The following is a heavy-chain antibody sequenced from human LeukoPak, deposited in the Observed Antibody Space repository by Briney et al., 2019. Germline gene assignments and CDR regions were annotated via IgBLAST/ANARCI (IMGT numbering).Heavy chain of an antibody. V-gene: IGHV1-2*02. CDR1: GYTFTGYY. J-gene: IGHJ4*02. Sequence: GASVKVSCKASGYTFTGYYIHWVRQAPGQGLEWMGWINPNSGGTNYAQKFQGRVTMTRDTSISTAYMDLTRLRFDDTAVYYCARDTHDYGNYWGQGTLVTVSS. CDR3: ARDTHDYGNY. D-gene: IGHD4-17*01. CDR2: INPNSGGT.